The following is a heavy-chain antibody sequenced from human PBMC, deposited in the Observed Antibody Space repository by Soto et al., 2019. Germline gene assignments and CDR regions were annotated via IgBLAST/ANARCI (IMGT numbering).Heavy chain of an antibody. CDR3: VRPYYSSSWFPFDR. V-gene: IGHV3-11*01. CDR1: GFDFGDYY. Sequence: LRLSCTASGFDFGDYYMSWIRQAPGKGLEWVSYIDSDDGTTYYTDSVKGRFTISRDNAKNSLYLQMNSLRVEDTALYYCVRPYYSSSWFPFDRWGQGTLVTVSS. D-gene: IGHD6-13*01. J-gene: IGHJ4*02. CDR2: IDSDDGTT.